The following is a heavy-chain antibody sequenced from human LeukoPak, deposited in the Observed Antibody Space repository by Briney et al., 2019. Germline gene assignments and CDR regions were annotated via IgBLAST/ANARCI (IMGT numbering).Heavy chain of an antibody. CDR3: ARGGRGYSSGYLVTGYYYMDV. Sequence: PSETLSLTCTVSGGYISSYSWSWIRQPPGKGLEWIGYIYYSGSTNYNPSLKSRVTISVDTSKKQFSLNLSSVTAADTDVYYCARGGRGYSSGYLVTGYYYMDVWGKGTTVTVSS. V-gene: IGHV4-59*12. CDR2: IYYSGST. CDR1: GGYISSYS. D-gene: IGHD5-18*01. J-gene: IGHJ6*03.